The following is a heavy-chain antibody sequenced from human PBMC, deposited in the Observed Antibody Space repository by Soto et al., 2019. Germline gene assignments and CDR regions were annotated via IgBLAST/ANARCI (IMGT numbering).Heavy chain of an antibody. D-gene: IGHD3-3*01. Sequence: EVQLVESGGGLVQPGGSLRLSCVVSGITFSTYRMHWVRQAPGKGLVWVSHIKSDGTVTHYTDSVRGRFIISSDNAKNTLFVQMNGLRAEDTAVCYCARENYDFWSGYYLDSWGQGTLVTVSS. CDR1: GITFSTYR. J-gene: IGHJ5*01. CDR3: ARENYDFWSGYYLDS. CDR2: IKSDGTVT. V-gene: IGHV3-74*01.